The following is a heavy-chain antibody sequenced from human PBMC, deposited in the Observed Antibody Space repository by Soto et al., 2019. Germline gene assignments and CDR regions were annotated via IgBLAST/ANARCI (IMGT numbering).Heavy chain of an antibody. Sequence: WSLRLSCAASVFTFHSYAMFWVRQAPGKGLEWVSSISGGGGLEYYADSVKGRFTISRDSSKNTLYLQMNTLTAEDTAVYYCAKDGPFGGNYYYFDYWGQGTLVTVSS. CDR1: VFTFHSYA. V-gene: IGHV3-23*01. CDR3: AKDGPFGGNYYYFDY. J-gene: IGHJ4*02. CDR2: ISGGGGLE. D-gene: IGHD1-26*01.